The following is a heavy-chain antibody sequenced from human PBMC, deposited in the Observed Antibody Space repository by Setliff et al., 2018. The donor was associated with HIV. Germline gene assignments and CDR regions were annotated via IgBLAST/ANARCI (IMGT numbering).Heavy chain of an antibody. V-gene: IGHV3-20*04. CDR3: ARGMIPSIDY. J-gene: IGHJ4*02. CDR1: GFTLDDYG. D-gene: IGHD3-22*01. Sequence: GGSLRLSCAASGFTLDDYGMSWVRQAPGKGLEWVSGINWSGGSTGYADSVKGRFTISRDNAKNSLYLQMNSLRAEDTALYYCARGMIPSIDYWGQGTLVTVSS. CDR2: INWSGGST.